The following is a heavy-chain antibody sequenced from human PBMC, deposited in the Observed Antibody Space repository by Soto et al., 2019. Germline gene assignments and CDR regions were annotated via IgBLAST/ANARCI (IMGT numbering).Heavy chain of an antibody. CDR3: ARVVSSGYRWFDP. D-gene: IGHD3-22*01. J-gene: IGHJ5*02. CDR1: GGSFGSVA. CDR2: VSHSGRV. Sequence: QVHLLQSGAEVKKPGSSVKVSCKASGGSFGSVAFNWVRQAPGKGLEWIGEVSHSGRVNANPSLKSRLTISVDTSKKQFSLKLISVTAADTSVYYCARVVSSGYRWFDPWGLGTPVIVSS. V-gene: IGHV4-34*01.